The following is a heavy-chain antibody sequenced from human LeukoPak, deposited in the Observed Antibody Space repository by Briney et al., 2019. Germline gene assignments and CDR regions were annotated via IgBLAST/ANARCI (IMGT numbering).Heavy chain of an antibody. D-gene: IGHD3-22*01. CDR3: AREGGVVVVCFIDY. V-gene: IGHV3-30*09. Sequence: GGSLRLSCAASGFTFSSYAMHWVRQAPGKGLEWVAVISYDGSNKYYADSVKGRFAISRDNSKNTLYLQMNSLRAEDTAVYYCAREGGVVVVCFIDYWGQGTLVTVSS. CDR2: ISYDGSNK. J-gene: IGHJ4*02. CDR1: GFTFSSYA.